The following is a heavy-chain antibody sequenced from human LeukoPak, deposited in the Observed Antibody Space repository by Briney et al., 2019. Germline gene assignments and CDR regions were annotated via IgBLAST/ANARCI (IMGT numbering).Heavy chain of an antibody. CDR2: IYYSGST. Sequence: KPSETLSLTCTVSGGSISSSSYYWGWIRQPPGKGREWIGSIYYSGSTYYNPSLKSRVTISVDTSKNQFSLKLSSVTAADTAVYYCANLNYGSGSYYSEYFQHWGQGTLVTVSS. J-gene: IGHJ1*01. V-gene: IGHV4-39*01. CDR1: GGSISSSSYY. D-gene: IGHD3-10*01. CDR3: ANLNYGSGSYYSEYFQH.